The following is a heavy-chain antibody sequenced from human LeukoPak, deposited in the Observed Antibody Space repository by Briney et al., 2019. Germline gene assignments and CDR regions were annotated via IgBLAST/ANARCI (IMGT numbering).Heavy chain of an antibody. D-gene: IGHD3-22*01. CDR3: AKTVTMIVVVIPTDAFDI. CDR2: ISSSSSTI. Sequence: GGSLRLSCAASGFTFSSYSMNWVRQAPGKGLEWVSYISSSSSTIYYADSVKGRFTISRDNAKNSLYLQMNSLRAEDTAVYYCAKTVTMIVVVIPTDAFDIWGQGTMVTVSS. CDR1: GFTFSSYS. V-gene: IGHV3-48*01. J-gene: IGHJ3*02.